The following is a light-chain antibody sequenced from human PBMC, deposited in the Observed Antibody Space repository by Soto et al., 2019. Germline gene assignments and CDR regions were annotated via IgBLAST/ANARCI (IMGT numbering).Light chain of an antibody. Sequence: DIQMTQSPSTLSVSVGDRVTITCRASQSISNWLAWYQQKPGKAPKLLIYKAINLQSGLPSRFSGSGSGTEYSLTISGQQHDDFATFYWQRYNGFQFVFGQGTKLQVK. J-gene: IGKJ2*01. CDR2: KAI. CDR3: QRYNGFQFV. V-gene: IGKV1-5*03. CDR1: QSISNW.